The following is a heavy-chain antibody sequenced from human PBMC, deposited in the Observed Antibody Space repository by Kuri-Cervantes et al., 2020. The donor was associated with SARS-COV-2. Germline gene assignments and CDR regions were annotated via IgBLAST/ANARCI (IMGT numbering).Heavy chain of an antibody. CDR3: ARRQSIAALGGYGMDV. J-gene: IGHJ6*02. Sequence: GGSLRLSCAASGFTFSNYAIHWVRQAPGKGLEWVALITYDGSDKNYADSVKGRFTISRDNSKNSLSLQMNSLTTEDTAVYYCARRQSIAALGGYGMDVWGQGTTVTVSS. D-gene: IGHD6-6*01. V-gene: IGHV3-30*07. CDR1: GFTFSNYA. CDR2: ITYDGSDK.